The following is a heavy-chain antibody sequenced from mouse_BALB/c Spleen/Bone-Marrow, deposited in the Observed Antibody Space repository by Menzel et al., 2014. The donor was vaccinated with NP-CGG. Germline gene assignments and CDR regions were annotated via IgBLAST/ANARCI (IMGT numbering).Heavy chain of an antibody. V-gene: IGHV1-69*02. CDR3: ARGGDNYAWFPY. Sequence: QVQLQQSGAEFVKPGASVKLSCKASGYTFTTYWMHWVKQRPGQGLEWIGQIDPSDRYTNYSQKLKGKATLTVDKSSSTAYMQLSSLSSEDSAVYYCARGGDNYAWFPYWGQGTLVTVSA. CDR1: GYTFTTYW. CDR2: IDPSDRYT. J-gene: IGHJ3*01. D-gene: IGHD1-3*01.